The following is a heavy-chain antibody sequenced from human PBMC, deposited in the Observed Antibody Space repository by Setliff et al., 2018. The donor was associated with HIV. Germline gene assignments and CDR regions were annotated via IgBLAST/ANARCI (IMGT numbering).Heavy chain of an antibody. Sequence: PSETLSLTCTVSGGSISSYYWSWIRQPPGKGLEWIGYIYYSGSTNYNPSLKSRVTISVDTSRNHFSLKLISVTAADTAVYYCAREITYDYVWGSFRQGAFDIWGQGTLVT. CDR3: AREITYDYVWGSFRQGAFDI. J-gene: IGHJ3*02. CDR2: IYYSGST. D-gene: IGHD3-16*01. CDR1: GGSISSYY. V-gene: IGHV4-59*01.